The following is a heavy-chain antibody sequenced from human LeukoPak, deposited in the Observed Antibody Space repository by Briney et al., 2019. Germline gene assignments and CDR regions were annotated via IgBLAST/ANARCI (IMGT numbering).Heavy chain of an antibody. CDR3: ARWHGYKGELTFDY. J-gene: IGHJ4*02. D-gene: IGHD1-26*01. Sequence: PGGSLRLSCAASGFTFSSYEMNWVRQAPGKVLEWVSYISSSGSTIYYADSVKGRFTISRDNAKNSLYLQMNSLRAEDTAVYYCARWHGYKGELTFDYWGQGTLVTVSS. CDR2: ISSSGSTI. V-gene: IGHV3-48*03. CDR1: GFTFSSYE.